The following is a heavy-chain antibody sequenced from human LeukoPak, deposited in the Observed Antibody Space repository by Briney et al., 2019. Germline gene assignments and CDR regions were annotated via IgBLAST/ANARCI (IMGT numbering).Heavy chain of an antibody. CDR2: IYYSGST. J-gene: IGHJ4*02. CDR1: GGSISSSSYY. Sequence: SETLTLTCTVSGGSISSSSYYWGWIRQPPGKGLEWIGGIYYSGSTYYNPSLKSRVTISVDTSKNQFSLKLSSVTAADTAVYYCARRGYSEFDYWGQGTLVTVSS. CDR3: ARRGYSEFDY. D-gene: IGHD6-25*01. V-gene: IGHV4-39*01.